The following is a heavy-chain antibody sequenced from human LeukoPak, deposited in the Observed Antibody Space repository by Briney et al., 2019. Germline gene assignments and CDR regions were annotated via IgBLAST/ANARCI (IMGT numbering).Heavy chain of an antibody. CDR2: IYYSGRT. D-gene: IGHD2-15*01. CDR1: GGSISSYY. J-gene: IGHJ4*02. Sequence: SETLSLTCSVSGGSISSYYWSWIRQPPGKGLEWIGYIYYSGRTNYNPSLKSRVTISVDTSKNQFSLTLSSVTAADTAVYYCARGTDIVVVVAAHCFDYWGQGTLVTVSS. V-gene: IGHV4-59*12. CDR3: ARGTDIVVVVAAHCFDY.